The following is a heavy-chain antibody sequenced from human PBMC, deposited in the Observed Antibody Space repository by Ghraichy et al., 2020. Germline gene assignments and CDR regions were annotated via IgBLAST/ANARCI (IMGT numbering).Heavy chain of an antibody. V-gene: IGHV1-24*01. J-gene: IGHJ1*01. Sequence: ASVKVSCKVSGYTLTELSMHWVRQAPGKGLEWMGGFDPEDGETIYAQKFQGRVTMTEDTSTDTAYMELSSLRSEDTAVYYCATGANRLAGYYGSGSFRLFANWGQGTLVTVSS. CDR1: GYTLTELS. CDR2: FDPEDGET. CDR3: ATGANRLAGYYGSGSFRLFAN. D-gene: IGHD3-10*01.